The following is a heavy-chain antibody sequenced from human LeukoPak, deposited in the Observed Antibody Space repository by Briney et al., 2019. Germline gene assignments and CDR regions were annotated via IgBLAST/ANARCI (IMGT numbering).Heavy chain of an antibody. CDR2: FDSEDGET. D-gene: IGHD3-22*01. V-gene: IGHV1-24*01. J-gene: IGHJ4*02. CDR3: ATVSRGYYDSSGYPFDY. CDR1: GYTLTELA. Sequence: GASVKVSCKVSGYTLTELAMHWVRQAPGKGIEWIGGFDSEDGETNYAQKFQGRVTMTEDTSTDTAYMELSSLRSEDTAVYYCATVSRGYYDSSGYPFDYWGQGTLVTVSS.